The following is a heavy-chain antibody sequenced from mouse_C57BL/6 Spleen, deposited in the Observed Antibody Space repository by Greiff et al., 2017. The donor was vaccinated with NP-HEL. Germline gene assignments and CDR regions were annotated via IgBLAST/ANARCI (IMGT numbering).Heavy chain of an antibody. CDR3: ARSYGSSSGAY. J-gene: IGHJ3*01. Sequence: VQLQQPGAELVMPGASVKLSCKASGYTFTSYWMHWVKQRPGQGLEWIGEIDPSDSYTNYNQKFKGKSTLTVDKSSSTAYMQLSSLTSEDSAVYYCARSYGSSSGAYWGQGTLVTVSA. CDR1: GYTFTSYW. CDR2: IDPSDSYT. D-gene: IGHD1-1*01. V-gene: IGHV1-69*01.